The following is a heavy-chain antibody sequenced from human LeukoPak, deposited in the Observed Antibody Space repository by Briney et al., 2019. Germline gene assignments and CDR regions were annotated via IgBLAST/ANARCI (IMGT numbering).Heavy chain of an antibody. D-gene: IGHD3-22*01. CDR2: INPNSGGT. CDR3: ARGTHYYDNWDAFDI. J-gene: IGHJ3*02. Sequence: ASVKVSCKASGYTFTGYYMHWVRQAPGQGLEWMGWINPNSGGTNYAQKFQGRVTMTRDTSISTAYMGLSRLRSDDTAVYYCARGTHYYDNWDAFDIWGQGTMVTVSS. CDR1: GYTFTGYY. V-gene: IGHV1-2*02.